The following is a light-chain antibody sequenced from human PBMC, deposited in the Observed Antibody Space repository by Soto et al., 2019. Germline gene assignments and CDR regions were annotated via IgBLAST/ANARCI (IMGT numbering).Light chain of an antibody. CDR1: QSISGW. CDR3: QQYNSXXYT. Sequence: DIQMTQSPSTLSASVGDTVSITCRASQSISGWMAWYQQKPGKVPKLLIFDASSLESGVPSRFSGSGSGTIFTLTISGXXXXDFATYYCQQYNSXXYTFGXGT. CDR2: DAS. J-gene: IGKJ2*01. V-gene: IGKV1-5*01.